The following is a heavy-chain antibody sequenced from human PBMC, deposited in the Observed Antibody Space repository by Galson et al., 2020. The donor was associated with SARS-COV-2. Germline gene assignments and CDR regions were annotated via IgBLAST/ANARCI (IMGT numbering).Heavy chain of an antibody. D-gene: IGHD6-13*01. CDR3: ARAYHSNSWYLPDY. CDR1: GYTFTGYY. J-gene: IGHJ4*02. CDR2: INPNSGDT. Sequence: ASVKVSCKASGYTFTGYYMHWVRQAPGQGLEWMGWINPNSGDTNYAQKFQGRVTMTRDTSISTAYMELSRLRSDDTAVYYCARAYHSNSWYLPDYWGQGTLVTVSS. V-gene: IGHV1-2*02.